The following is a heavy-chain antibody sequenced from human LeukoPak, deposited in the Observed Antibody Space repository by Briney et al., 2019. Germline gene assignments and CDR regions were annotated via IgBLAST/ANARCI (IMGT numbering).Heavy chain of an antibody. CDR2: FYYSGST. CDR3: ASLYCSSTSCYLFH. CDR1: GGSISSYY. D-gene: IGHD2-2*01. V-gene: IGHV4-59*08. Sequence: SETLSLTCTVSGGSISSYYWSWIRQTPGKGLEWIGYFYYSGSTNYNTSLKSRVNISVDTSKNQFSLKLSSVTAADTALYYCASLYCSSTSCYLFHWGQGTLVTVSS. J-gene: IGHJ4*02.